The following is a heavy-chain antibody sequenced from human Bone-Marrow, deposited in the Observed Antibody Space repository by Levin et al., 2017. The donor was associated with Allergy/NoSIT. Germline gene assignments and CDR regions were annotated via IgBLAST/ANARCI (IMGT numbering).Heavy chain of an antibody. V-gene: IGHV4-34*01. J-gene: IGHJ2*01. Sequence: PSETLSLTCTVIGEPFSLKYWSWIRQSPGKGLEWIGEINHTGGINYNPSLKSRVTISVDESKDHISLILNSVTAADTAVYYCTRGPGGYDLSNWYSDLWGPGTLVTVSS. CDR1: GEPFSLKY. CDR3: TRGPGGYDLSNWYSDL. CDR2: INHTGGI. D-gene: IGHD5-12*01.